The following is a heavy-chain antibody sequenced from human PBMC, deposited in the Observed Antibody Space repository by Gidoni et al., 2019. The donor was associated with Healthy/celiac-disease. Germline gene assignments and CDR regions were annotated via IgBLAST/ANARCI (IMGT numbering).Heavy chain of an antibody. J-gene: IGHJ4*02. CDR1: GGSISSGGSY. Sequence: QVQLQESGPGLLKPSQSLSLTCTVSGGSISSGGSYWSWIRKHTGKGLEWIGYIYYSGSNYYNPTLKRLVNIEEDTSKTQFSLRLSCVTAADTAVYYCARESDWGLPEGDYWGQGTLVTVSS. V-gene: IGHV4-31*01. D-gene: IGHD2-21*01. CDR3: ARESDWGLPEGDY. CDR2: IYYSGSN.